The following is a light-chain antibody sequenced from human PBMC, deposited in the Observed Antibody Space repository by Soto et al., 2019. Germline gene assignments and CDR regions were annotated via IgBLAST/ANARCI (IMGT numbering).Light chain of an antibody. Sequence: DILMTQSPDSLSVSLGERATINFRSSQTVLHSSNNKNYLAWYQQKPGQPPKLLIYWASTRDSGVPDRFSGSGSGTDFTLTISSLQAEDVAVYSCQQYYRTPITFGGGTKVDIK. CDR1: QTVLHSSNNKNY. V-gene: IGKV4-1*01. CDR2: WAS. J-gene: IGKJ4*01. CDR3: QQYYRTPIT.